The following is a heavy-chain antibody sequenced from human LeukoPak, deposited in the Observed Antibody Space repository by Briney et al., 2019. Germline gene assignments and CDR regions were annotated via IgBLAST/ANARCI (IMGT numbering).Heavy chain of an antibody. J-gene: IGHJ4*02. V-gene: IGHV3-30*02. CDR1: GFSFSNFG. D-gene: IGHD3-22*01. Sequence: PGGSLRLSCAASGFSFSNFGMHWVRQAPGEGLEWVAFVRYDGSKKYYADSVKGRFTTSRDNSRNTLYLQMNSLRAEDTAVYNWAKDWYCYDSSGWHFDSWGQGTLVTVSP. CDR2: VRYDGSKK. CDR3: AKDWYCYDSSGWHFDS.